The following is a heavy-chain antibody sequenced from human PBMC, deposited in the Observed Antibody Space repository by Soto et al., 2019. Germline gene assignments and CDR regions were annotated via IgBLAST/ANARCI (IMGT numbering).Heavy chain of an antibody. CDR2: INHSGST. CDR1: GGSFSGYY. Sequence: QVQLQQWGAGLLKPSETLSLTCAVYGGSFSGYYWSWIRQPPGKGLEWIGEINHSGSTNYNPSLKSRVTISVDTSKNQFSLKLSSVTAADTAVYYCARRPTRLVTPGGYGMDVRGQGTTVTVSS. J-gene: IGHJ6*02. V-gene: IGHV4-34*01. CDR3: ARRPTRLVTPGGYGMDV. D-gene: IGHD3-9*01.